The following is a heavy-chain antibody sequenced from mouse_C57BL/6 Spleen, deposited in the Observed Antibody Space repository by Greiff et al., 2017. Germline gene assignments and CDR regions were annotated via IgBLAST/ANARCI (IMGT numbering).Heavy chain of an antibody. D-gene: IGHD1-1*01. J-gene: IGHJ1*03. CDR2: INPNNGGT. CDR3: ARKSSHWYFDV. Sequence: EVHLQQSGPELVKPGASVKISCKASGYTFTDYYMNWVKQSHGKSLEWIGDINPNNGGTSYNQKFKGKATVTVDKSSSTAYMELRSLTSEDSAVYYCARKSSHWYFDVWGTGTTVTVSS. V-gene: IGHV1-26*01. CDR1: GYTFTDYY.